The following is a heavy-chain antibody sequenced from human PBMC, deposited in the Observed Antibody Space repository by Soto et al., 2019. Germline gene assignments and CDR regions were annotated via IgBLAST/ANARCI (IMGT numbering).Heavy chain of an antibody. CDR3: ASQPYSGYNGDFDY. CDR1: GYTFTSYG. Sequence: AASVKVSWKTAGYTFTSYGISWVRQAPGQGLEWIGWITTYNGYPIYTQKLQGRVTMTADTSTNTAYMELRSLKSDDTAVYYCASQPYSGYNGDFDYWGQGTLVTVSS. V-gene: IGHV1-18*01. D-gene: IGHD5-12*01. CDR2: ITTYNGYP. J-gene: IGHJ4*02.